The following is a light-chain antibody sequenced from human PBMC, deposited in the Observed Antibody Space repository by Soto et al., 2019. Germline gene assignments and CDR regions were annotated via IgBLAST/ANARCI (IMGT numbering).Light chain of an antibody. CDR2: AAS. CDR3: QQSHGIPYT. Sequence: DIQMTQSPSSLSASVGDRVTITCRASQTISTYLNWYQQKPGKAPKLLIYAASTLQSGVPSSFSGSGSGTDFTLTINSLQPEDFATYYCQQSHGIPYTFGQGTKLEIK. J-gene: IGKJ2*01. CDR1: QTISTY. V-gene: IGKV1-39*01.